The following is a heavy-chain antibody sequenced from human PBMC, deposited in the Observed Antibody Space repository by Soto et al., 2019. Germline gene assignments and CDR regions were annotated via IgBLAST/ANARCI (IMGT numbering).Heavy chain of an antibody. D-gene: IGHD6-13*01. CDR2: TYYRSKWYN. CDR3: ARGTVIAAAVESDY. Sequence: SQTLSLTCAISGYSVSSNSAAWNWIRQSPSRGREWLGRTYYRSKWYNDYAVSVKSRITINPDTYKKQCSLQPNYVTPEATAVYYCARGTVIAAAVESDYWGQGTLFTVSS. V-gene: IGHV6-1*01. J-gene: IGHJ4*02. CDR1: GYSVSSNSAA.